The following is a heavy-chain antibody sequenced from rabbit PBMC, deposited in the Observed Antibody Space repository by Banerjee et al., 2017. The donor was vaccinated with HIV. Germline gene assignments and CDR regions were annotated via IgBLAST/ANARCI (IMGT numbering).Heavy chain of an antibody. CDR3: ARDPLPGYAGYGYANL. J-gene: IGHJ4*01. Sequence: QEQLVESGGGLVQPEGSLTLTCTASKFSFNRNYYMCWVRQAPGKGLEWIGCIDTASGHAYYASWAKGRFTISKASSTTVTLQMTSLTAADTATYFCARDPLPGYAGYGYANLWGPGTLVTVS. V-gene: IGHV1S45*01. CDR1: KFSFNRNYY. D-gene: IGHD6-1*01. CDR2: IDTASGHA.